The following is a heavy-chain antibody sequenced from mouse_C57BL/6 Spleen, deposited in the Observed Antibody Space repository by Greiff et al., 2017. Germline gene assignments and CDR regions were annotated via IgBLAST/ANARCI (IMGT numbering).Heavy chain of an antibody. CDR1: GYTFTSYW. J-gene: IGHJ4*01. Sequence: VQLQQPGAELVKPGASVKMSCKASGYTFTSYWITWVKQRPGQGLEWIGDIYPGSGSTNYNEKFKSKATLTVDTSSSTAYMQLSSLTSEDSAVYYCARTYGKGRLRAMDYWGQGTSVTVSS. V-gene: IGHV1-55*01. CDR2: IYPGSGST. D-gene: IGHD2-1*01. CDR3: ARTYGKGRLRAMDY.